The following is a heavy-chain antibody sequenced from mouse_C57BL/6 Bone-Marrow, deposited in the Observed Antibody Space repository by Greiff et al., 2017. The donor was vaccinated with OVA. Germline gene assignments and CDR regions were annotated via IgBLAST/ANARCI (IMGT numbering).Heavy chain of an antibody. CDR2: IRNKANGYTT. J-gene: IGHJ4*01. V-gene: IGHV7-3*01. CDR1: GFTFTDYY. CDR3: ARLVAKAMDY. Sequence: EVKVIESGGGLVQPGGSLSLSCAASGFTFTDYYMSWVRQPPGKALEWLGFIRNKANGYTTEYSASVNGRFTISRDNSQSIRYLQRNALRAEDSATYYCARLVAKAMDYWGQGTSVTVSS. D-gene: IGHD1-1*01.